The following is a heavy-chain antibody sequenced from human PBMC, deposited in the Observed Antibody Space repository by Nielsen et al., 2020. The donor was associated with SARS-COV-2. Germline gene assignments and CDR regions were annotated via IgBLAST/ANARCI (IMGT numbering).Heavy chain of an antibody. CDR2: MWYHGSDE. CDR1: GFTLSSHG. Sequence: GGSLRLSCEASGFTLSSHGMHWVRQPPGKGLEWVAHMWYHGSDENYADSVRGRFTISRDLSKNTVYLQMSSLRVEDTAVYYCARDLTFGAYWFDPWSQGTLVTVSS. D-gene: IGHD3/OR15-3a*01. V-gene: IGHV3-33*01. CDR3: ARDLTFGAYWFDP. J-gene: IGHJ5*02.